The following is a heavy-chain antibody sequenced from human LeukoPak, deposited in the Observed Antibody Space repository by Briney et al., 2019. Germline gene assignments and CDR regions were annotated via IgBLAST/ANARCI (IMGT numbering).Heavy chain of an antibody. CDR2: INSDGSST. J-gene: IGHJ6*02. D-gene: IGHD3/OR15-3a*01. CDR3: ARVIWTSRITLYYYYGMDV. V-gene: IGHV3-74*01. CDR1: GFTFSSYW. Sequence: PGGSLRLSCAASGFTFSSYWMHWVRQAPGKGLVWVSRINSDGSSTSYADSVKGRFTISRDNARNSLYLQMNSLRAEDTAVYYCARVIWTSRITLYYYYGMDVWGQGTTVTVSS.